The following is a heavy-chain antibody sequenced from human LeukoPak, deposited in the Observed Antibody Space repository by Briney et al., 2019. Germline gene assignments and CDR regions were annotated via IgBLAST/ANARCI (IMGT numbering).Heavy chain of an antibody. V-gene: IGHV3-20*04. CDR1: GFTFDDYG. CDR3: ARDQYYYDSSGYYREYFQH. CDR2: NNWNGGST. D-gene: IGHD3-22*01. Sequence: RPGGSLRLSCAASGFTFDDYGMSWVRQAPGKGLEWVSGNNWNGGSTGYADSVKGRFTISRDNAKNSLYLQMNSLRAEDTALYYCARDQYYYDSSGYYREYFQHWGQGTLVTVSS. J-gene: IGHJ1*01.